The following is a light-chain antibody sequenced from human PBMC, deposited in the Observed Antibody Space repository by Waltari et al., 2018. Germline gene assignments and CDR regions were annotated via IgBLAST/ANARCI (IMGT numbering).Light chain of an antibody. V-gene: IGLV2-14*03. J-gene: IGLJ1*01. CDR1: SSDVGRYNF. Sequence: QSALTQPASVSGSPGQSITISCTGTSSDVGRYNFVSWFQQHPGNAPKLVIHDVSDRPSGVSSRFSGSKSGNTASLTISGLQAEDEAEYYCFSYTSFNTRVFGTGTKVTVL. CDR3: FSYTSFNTRV. CDR2: DVS.